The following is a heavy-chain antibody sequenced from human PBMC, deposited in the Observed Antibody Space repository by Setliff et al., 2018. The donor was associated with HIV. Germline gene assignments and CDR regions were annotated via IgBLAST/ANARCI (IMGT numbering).Heavy chain of an antibody. D-gene: IGHD3-22*01. Sequence: SETLSLTCAVYGGSFSGYYWSWIRQPPGKGLEWIGEINHSGSTNYNPSLKSRVTISVDTSKNQFSLKLSSVTAADTAVYYCARQHSESRDFDYWGQGTLVTVSS. J-gene: IGHJ4*02. CDR3: ARQHSESRDFDY. CDR1: GGSFSGYY. CDR2: INHSGST. V-gene: IGHV4-34*01.